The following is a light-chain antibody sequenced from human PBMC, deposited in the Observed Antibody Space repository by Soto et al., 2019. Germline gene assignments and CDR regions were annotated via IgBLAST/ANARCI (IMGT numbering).Light chain of an antibody. J-gene: IGLJ3*02. CDR1: SSNIASNY. CDR3: AAWDDRLSVGL. Sequence: QSVLTQPPSASGTPGQRVSISCSGSSSNIASNYVYWYKHLPGTAPKLLIYRNDERPASVPDRFSGSKSGTSASLAISGLRSEDEAEYYCAAWDDRLSVGLFGGGTKLTVL. V-gene: IGLV1-47*01. CDR2: RND.